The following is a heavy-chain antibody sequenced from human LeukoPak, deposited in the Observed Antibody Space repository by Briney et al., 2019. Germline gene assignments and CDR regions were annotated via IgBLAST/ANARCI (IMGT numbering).Heavy chain of an antibody. J-gene: IGHJ4*02. CDR1: GFTFSSYW. D-gene: IGHD3-22*01. Sequence: PGESLRLSCAASGFTFSSYWMSWVRQAPGKGVEWVANIKQDGSEKYYVDSVKGRFTISRDNAKNSLYLQMNSLRAEDTAVYYCASHRDYYDSSRWDYFDYWGQGTLVTVSS. CDR2: IKQDGSEK. V-gene: IGHV3-7*01. CDR3: ASHRDYYDSSRWDYFDY.